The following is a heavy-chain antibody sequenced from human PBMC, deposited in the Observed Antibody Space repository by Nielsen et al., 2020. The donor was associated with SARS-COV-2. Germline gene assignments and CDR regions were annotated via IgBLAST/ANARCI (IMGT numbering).Heavy chain of an antibody. J-gene: IGHJ4*02. V-gene: IGHV4-59*01. CDR3: ARDSSSSEFDY. Sequence: SETLSLTCTVSGGSISSYYWNWIRQPPGKGLGWIGYIYYSGSTNYNPSLKSRVTIAVDTSKNQFSLKLSSVTAADTAVYYCARDSSSSEFDYWGQGTLVTVSS. CDR1: GGSISSYY. CDR2: IYYSGST. D-gene: IGHD6-6*01.